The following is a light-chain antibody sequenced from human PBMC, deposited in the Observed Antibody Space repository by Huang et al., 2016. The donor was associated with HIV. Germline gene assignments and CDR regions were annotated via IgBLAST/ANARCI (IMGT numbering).Light chain of an antibody. CDR2: DAS. J-gene: IGKJ1*01. CDR3: QQRSYWPWT. V-gene: IGKV3-11*01. Sequence: EIVLTQSPATLSLSPGERATLSCRASQSVNLLWYQQKSGQAPRLLIYDASNRATGIPARFSGSGSGTDFTLTISSLEPEDFAVYYCQQRSYWPWTFGQGTKVEIK. CDR1: QSVN.